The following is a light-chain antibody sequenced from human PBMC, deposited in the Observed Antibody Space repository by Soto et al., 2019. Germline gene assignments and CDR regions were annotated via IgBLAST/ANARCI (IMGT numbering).Light chain of an antibody. CDR2: EVS. V-gene: IGLV2-14*01. J-gene: IGLJ1*01. CDR1: SSDVGGYHS. Sequence: QSALTQPASVSGSPGQSITISCTGTSSDVGGYHSVSWYQQHPGKAPKLMIYEVSNRPSGVSKRFSGSKSGNTASLTISGLQAEDEADYYCSSYTSSSTLSYVFGPGTKLTVL. CDR3: SSYTSSSTLSYV.